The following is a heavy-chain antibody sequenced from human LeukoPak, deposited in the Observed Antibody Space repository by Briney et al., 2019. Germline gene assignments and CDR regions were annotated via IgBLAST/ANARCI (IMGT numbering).Heavy chain of an antibody. CDR1: GYSFTSYW. CDR2: IYPGDSDT. D-gene: IGHD6-19*01. CDR3: ARHLSIPVAGYFNY. J-gene: IGHJ4*02. Sequence: GESLKISCKGSGYSFTSYWIGWVRQMPGKGLEWMGIIYPGDSDTRYSPSFQGQVTISADKSISTAYLQWSSLKASDTAMYYWARHLSIPVAGYFNYWGQGTLSPSPQ. V-gene: IGHV5-51*01.